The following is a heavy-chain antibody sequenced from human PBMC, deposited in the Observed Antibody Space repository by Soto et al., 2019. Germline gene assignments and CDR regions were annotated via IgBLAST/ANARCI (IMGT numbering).Heavy chain of an antibody. D-gene: IGHD2-2*01. Sequence: SETLSLTCTVSGGSISSGGYYWSWIRQHPGKGLEWIGYIYYSGSTYYNPSLKSRVTISVDTSKNQFSLKLSSVTAADTAVYYCARVYCSSTSCSGDAFDIWGQGTMVTVSS. CDR1: GGSISSGGYY. CDR2: IYYSGST. J-gene: IGHJ3*02. CDR3: ARVYCSSTSCSGDAFDI. V-gene: IGHV4-31*03.